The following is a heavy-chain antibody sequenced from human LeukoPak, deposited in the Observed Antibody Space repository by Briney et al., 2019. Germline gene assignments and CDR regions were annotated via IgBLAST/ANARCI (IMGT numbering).Heavy chain of an antibody. J-gene: IGHJ4*02. D-gene: IGHD6-19*01. CDR1: GYTFTDYY. Sequence: ASVKVSCKASGYTFTDYYIHWVRQAPGQGLEWMGLINPNDGGTSYAQKFQGRVTMTRDMSTSTVYMEVSSLRSEDTAVYYCARDLGSGWYYFDSWGQGTLVTVSS. CDR2: INPNDGGT. V-gene: IGHV1-46*01. CDR3: ARDLGSGWYYFDS.